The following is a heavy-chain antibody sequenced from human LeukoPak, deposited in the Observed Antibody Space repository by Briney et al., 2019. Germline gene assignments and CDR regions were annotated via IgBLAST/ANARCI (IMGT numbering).Heavy chain of an antibody. CDR1: GYTLTNYA. V-gene: IGHV1-8*02. Sequence: GASVQVSCKASGYTLTNYALNWVRQATGQGLEWMGWMSPNSGNTGYAQKFQGRVTMTRSTSTRTAYMELSSLRSEDTAVYYCTRGPPNWGFDFWGQGTLVTISS. D-gene: IGHD7-27*01. CDR3: TRGPPNWGFDF. CDR2: MSPNSGNT. J-gene: IGHJ4*02.